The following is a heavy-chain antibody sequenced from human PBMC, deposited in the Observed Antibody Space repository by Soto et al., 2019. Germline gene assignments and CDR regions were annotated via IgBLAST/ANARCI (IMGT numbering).Heavy chain of an antibody. V-gene: IGHV1-3*01. CDR2: INAANGHT. Sequence: ASVKVSCKASGYTFTNYALHWVRQAPGQRLEWVGWINAANGHTKLSQKFQGRVTITRDTSASTAYMEVSSLRSEDTAVYYCASLSVRGVYYYMDVWGKGTTVTVSS. CDR1: GYTFTNYA. J-gene: IGHJ6*03. D-gene: IGHD3-10*01. CDR3: ASLSVRGVYYYMDV.